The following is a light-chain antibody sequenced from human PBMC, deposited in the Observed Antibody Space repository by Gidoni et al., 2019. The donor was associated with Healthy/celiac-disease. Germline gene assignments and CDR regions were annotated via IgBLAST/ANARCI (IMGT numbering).Light chain of an antibody. CDR1: QSVSSSY. V-gene: IGKV3-20*01. CDR3: QQYGSSPPMYT. J-gene: IGKJ2*01. CDR2: GAS. Sequence: ESVWTQSPGTLSLSPGERATLSCRASQSVSSSYLAWYQQQPGQAPRLLIYGASSRATGIPDRFSGSGSGTDFTLTISRLEPEDFAVYYCQQYGSSPPMYTFXQXTKLXIK.